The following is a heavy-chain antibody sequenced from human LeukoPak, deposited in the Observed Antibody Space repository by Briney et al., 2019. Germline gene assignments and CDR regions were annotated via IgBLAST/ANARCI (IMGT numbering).Heavy chain of an antibody. CDR1: GFXFSSYA. J-gene: IGHJ4*02. CDR3: ARASGPFDY. Sequence: PGGSLRLSCAASGFXFSSYAITWVRQAPGKGLEWVGVIWNDGSNKYYADSVKGRFTISRDNSKNTLYLQMNSLRAEDTAVYSCARASGPFDYWGQGTLVTVSS. D-gene: IGHD3-10*01. V-gene: IGHV3-33*08. CDR2: IWNDGSNK.